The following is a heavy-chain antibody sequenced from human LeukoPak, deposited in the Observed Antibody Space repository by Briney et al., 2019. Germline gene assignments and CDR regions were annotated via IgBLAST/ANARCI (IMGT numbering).Heavy chain of an antibody. CDR1: GFTFGSYE. D-gene: IGHD5-18*01. CDR3: ARESTAMVPFDY. V-gene: IGHV3-48*03. Sequence: PGGSLRLSCAASGFTFGSYEMNWVRQAPGKGLEWVSYISSSGSTIYYADSVKGRFTISRDNAKNSLYLQMNSLRAEDTAVYYCARESTAMVPFDYWGQGTLVTVSS. CDR2: ISSSGSTI. J-gene: IGHJ4*02.